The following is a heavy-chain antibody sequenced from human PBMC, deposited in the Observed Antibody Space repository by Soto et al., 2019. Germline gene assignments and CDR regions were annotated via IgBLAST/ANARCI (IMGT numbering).Heavy chain of an antibody. CDR2: MNPNSGNT. Sequence: QVQLVQSGAEVKKPGASVKVSCKASGYTFTSYDINWVRHATGQGLEWMGWMNPNSGNTGYAQKFQGRVTMTRNTSISTAYMELSSLRSEDTAVYYCARGRVVPAALYYYYYYMDVWGKGTTVTVSS. CDR1: GYTFTSYD. CDR3: ARGRVVPAALYYYYYYMDV. J-gene: IGHJ6*03. D-gene: IGHD2-2*01. V-gene: IGHV1-8*01.